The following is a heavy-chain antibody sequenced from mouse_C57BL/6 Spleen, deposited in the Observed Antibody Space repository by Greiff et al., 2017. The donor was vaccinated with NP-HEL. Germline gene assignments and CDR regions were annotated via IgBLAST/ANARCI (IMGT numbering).Heavy chain of an antibody. CDR1: GYTFTSYW. CDR3: ARFPLYGSRGYWYFDV. D-gene: IGHD1-1*01. Sequence: VQLQQSGAELVRPGSSVKLSCKASGYTFTSYWMHWVKQRPIQGLEWIGNIDPSDSETHYNQKFKDKATLTVDKSSSTAYMQLSSLTSEDSAVYYCARFPLYGSRGYWYFDVWGTGTTVTVSS. V-gene: IGHV1-52*01. J-gene: IGHJ1*03. CDR2: IDPSDSET.